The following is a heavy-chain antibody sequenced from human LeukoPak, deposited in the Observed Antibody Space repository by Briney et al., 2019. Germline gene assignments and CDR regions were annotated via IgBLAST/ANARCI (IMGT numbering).Heavy chain of an antibody. V-gene: IGHV3-7*01. CDR3: ASNLRFLDWFDY. J-gene: IGHJ4*02. Sequence: TGGSLRLSCAASGFTFSSYWMSWVRQAPGKGLEWVANIKPDGSDQYYVDSVKGRFTISRDNAKNSLYLQMNSLRAEDTAVYYCASNLRFLDWFDYWGQGTLVTVSS. CDR2: IKPDGSDQ. D-gene: IGHD3-3*01. CDR1: GFTFSSYW.